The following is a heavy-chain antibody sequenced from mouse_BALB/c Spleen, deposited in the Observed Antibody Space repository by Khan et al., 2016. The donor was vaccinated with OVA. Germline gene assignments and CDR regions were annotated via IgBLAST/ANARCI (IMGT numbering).Heavy chain of an antibody. V-gene: IGHV2-6-1*01. J-gene: IGHJ4*01. CDR2: IWSDGST. CDR3: VEQPDYHYYLMVY. CDR1: GFSLTNYG. Sequence: QVQLKESGPGLVAPSQSLSITCTISGFSLTNYGIHWVRQPPGKGLEWLVVIWSDGSTTYNSALKSRLSISKDNSKSQVFLIMNSLQNDYTAMYYCVEQPDYHYYLMVYWGQGTSVTVSS. D-gene: IGHD1-1*02.